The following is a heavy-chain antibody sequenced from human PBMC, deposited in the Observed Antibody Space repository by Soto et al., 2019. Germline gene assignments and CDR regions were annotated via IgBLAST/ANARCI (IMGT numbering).Heavy chain of an antibody. Sequence: LRLSCEASGFTFSGYWMSWVRQAPGKGLEWVADIKHDGSVKFYVDSVKGRFTISRDNAKKLLYLQMSGLRAEDTALYYCARAPYINAWYRFDLWGQGTLVTVSS. J-gene: IGHJ4*02. CDR1: GFTFSGYW. D-gene: IGHD6-13*01. CDR3: ARAPYINAWYRFDL. CDR2: IKHDGSVK. V-gene: IGHV3-7*03.